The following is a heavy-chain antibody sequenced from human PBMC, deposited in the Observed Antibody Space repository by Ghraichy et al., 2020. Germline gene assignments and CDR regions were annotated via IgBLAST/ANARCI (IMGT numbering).Heavy chain of an antibody. J-gene: IGHJ4*02. CDR1: GFTFSDYS. D-gene: IGHD5-18*01. V-gene: IGHV3-48*02. Sequence: GGSLRLSCAASGFTFSDYSVNWVRQAPGKGLEWVAYITGSAFGSPGNTIYADSVKGRFAISRDDAKNSLYLQMTSLRDEDTAVYFCARDYNYAIDHWGQGTLVTVSS. CDR2: ITGSAFGSPGNT. CDR3: ARDYNYAIDH.